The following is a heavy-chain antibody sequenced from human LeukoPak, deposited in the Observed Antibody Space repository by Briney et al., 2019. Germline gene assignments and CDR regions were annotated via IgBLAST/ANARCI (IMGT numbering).Heavy chain of an antibody. CDR2: ISATTIYR. CDR1: GFTFSNYD. Sequence: GGSLRLSCAASGFTFSNYDMTWVRQAPGKGLEWVSSISATTIYRFSAGSVKGRFTISRDNVENSLYLQMNDLRREDTAVYYCARIGLGRDAYNSFDYWGQGTLVIVSS. V-gene: IGHV3-21*01. CDR3: ARIGLGRDAYNSFDY. J-gene: IGHJ4*02. D-gene: IGHD5-24*01.